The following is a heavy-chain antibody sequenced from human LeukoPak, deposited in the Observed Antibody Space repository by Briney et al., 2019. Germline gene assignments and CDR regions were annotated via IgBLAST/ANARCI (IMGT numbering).Heavy chain of an antibody. CDR3: ARDVGELPHDAFDI. V-gene: IGHV1-2*04. CDR1: GYTFTGYY. CDR2: INPNSGGT. Sequence: ASVKVSCKASGYTFTGYYMHWVRQAPGQGLEWMGWINPNSGGTNYAQKFQGWVTMTRDTSISTAYMELSRLRSDDTAVYYCARDVGELPHDAFDIWGQGTMVTVSS. D-gene: IGHD1-26*01. J-gene: IGHJ3*02.